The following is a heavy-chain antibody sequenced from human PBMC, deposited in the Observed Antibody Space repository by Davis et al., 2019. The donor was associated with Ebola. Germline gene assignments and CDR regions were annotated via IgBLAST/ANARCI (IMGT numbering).Heavy chain of an antibody. D-gene: IGHD7-27*01. J-gene: IGHJ6*02. CDR3: ARDSLGNLRKYYYYYGMDV. Sequence: SVRVSCKASGGTFSSYAISWVRQAPGQGLEWMGGIIPIFGTANYAQKFQGRVTITADKSTSTAYMELSSLRSEDTAVYYCARDSLGNLRKYYYYYGMDVWGQGTTVTVSS. CDR2: IIPIFGTA. CDR1: GGTFSSYA. V-gene: IGHV1-69*06.